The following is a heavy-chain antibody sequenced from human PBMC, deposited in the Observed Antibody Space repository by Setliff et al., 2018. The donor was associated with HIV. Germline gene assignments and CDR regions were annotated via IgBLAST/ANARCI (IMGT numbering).Heavy chain of an antibody. V-gene: IGHV4-61*01. CDR3: ARAAAGNTGPFDL. CDR2: INHSGST. J-gene: IGHJ4*02. CDR1: GDSVSSRSYY. D-gene: IGHD4-17*01. Sequence: ASETLSLTCTVSGDSVSSRSYYWSWIRQPPGKGLEWIGEINHSGSTNYNPSLKSRVTLSLDTSKNQFSLKLSSVTAADTAVYYCARAAAGNTGPFDLWGQGSPVTVSS.